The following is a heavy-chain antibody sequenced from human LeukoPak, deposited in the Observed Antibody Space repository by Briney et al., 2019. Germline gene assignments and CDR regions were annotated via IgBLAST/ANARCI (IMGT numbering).Heavy chain of an antibody. Sequence: ASVKVSCKASGGTFSSYAISWVRQAPGQGLEWMGGIIPIFGTANYAQKFQGRVTITTDESTSTAYMELSSLRSEDTAVYYCARRAYCSGGSCYGHFDYWGQGTLVTVSS. CDR3: ARRAYCSGGSCYGHFDY. D-gene: IGHD2-15*01. J-gene: IGHJ4*02. V-gene: IGHV1-69*05. CDR1: GGTFSSYA. CDR2: IIPIFGTA.